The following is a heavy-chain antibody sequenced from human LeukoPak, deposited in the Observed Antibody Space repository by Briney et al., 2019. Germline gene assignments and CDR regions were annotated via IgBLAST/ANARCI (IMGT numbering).Heavy chain of an antibody. J-gene: IGHJ4*02. D-gene: IGHD3-22*01. CDR1: GFTFSSSW. Sequence: GGSLRLSCAASGFTFSSSWMNWVRHTPGKGLEWVANINQDGSDKCYVDSVKGRFTISRDNAKNSLYLQMNSLRAEDTTVYYCARDFNYYYDSSGYVGGFDYWGQGTLVTVSS. CDR3: ARDFNYYYDSSGYVGGFDY. V-gene: IGHV3-7*01. CDR2: INQDGSDK.